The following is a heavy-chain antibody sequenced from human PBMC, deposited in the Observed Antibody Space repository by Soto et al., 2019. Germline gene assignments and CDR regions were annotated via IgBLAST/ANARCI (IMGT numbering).Heavy chain of an antibody. D-gene: IGHD5-12*01. J-gene: IGHJ4*02. V-gene: IGHV1-18*01. CDR1: GYTFNSYG. CDR2: ISAYNGNT. Sequence: ASVKVSCKASGYTFNSYGISWVRQAPGQGLEWMGWISAYNGNTNYAQKLQGRVTMTTDTSTSTAYMKLRSLRSEDTTMYYCALGGLLRAEYDYWGQGTLVTVSS. CDR3: ALGGLLRAEYDY.